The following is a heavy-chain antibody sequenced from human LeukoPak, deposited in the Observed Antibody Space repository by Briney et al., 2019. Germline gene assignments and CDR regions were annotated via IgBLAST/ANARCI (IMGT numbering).Heavy chain of an antibody. Sequence: GGSLRLSCAASGFTFSGYAMSWVRQPPGKGLEWVSAISGSGGGAYYADSVKGRFTISRDNSKNTLYLQMNSLRAEEKAVYYRAKVLLAAAGTRSRNPFDYWGQGTLVTVSS. CDR2: ISGSGGGA. J-gene: IGHJ4*02. CDR3: AKVLLAAAGTRSRNPFDY. CDR1: GFTFSGYA. V-gene: IGHV3-23*01. D-gene: IGHD6-13*01.